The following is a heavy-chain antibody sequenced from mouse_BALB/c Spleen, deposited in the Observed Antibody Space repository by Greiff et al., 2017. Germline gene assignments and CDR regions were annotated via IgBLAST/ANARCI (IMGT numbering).Heavy chain of an antibody. V-gene: IGHV5-4*02. CDR2: ISDGGSYT. J-gene: IGHJ4*01. Sequence: EVQVVESGGGLVKPGGSLKLSCAASGFTFSDYYMYWVRQTPEKRLEWVATISDGGSYTYYPDSVKGRFTISRDNAKNNLYLQMSSLKSEDTAMYYCAREGGWVTNRGAMDYWGQGTSVTVSS. CDR3: AREGGWVTNRGAMDY. CDR1: GFTFSDYY. D-gene: IGHD2-1*01.